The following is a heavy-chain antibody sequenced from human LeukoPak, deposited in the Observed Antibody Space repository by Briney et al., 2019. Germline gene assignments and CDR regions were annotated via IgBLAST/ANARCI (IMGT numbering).Heavy chain of an antibody. CDR2: IKQDGSET. CDR1: GFTFSNYW. Sequence: GGSLRLSCAASGFTFSNYWMSWVRRAPGEGLEWVANIKQDGSETYYVDSVRGRFTISRDNAKKSLYLQMNSLRAEDTAVYYCARDSWGAYRVDYFDYWGQGTLVTVSS. V-gene: IGHV3-7*01. CDR3: ARDSWGAYRVDYFDY. D-gene: IGHD3-16*01. J-gene: IGHJ4*02.